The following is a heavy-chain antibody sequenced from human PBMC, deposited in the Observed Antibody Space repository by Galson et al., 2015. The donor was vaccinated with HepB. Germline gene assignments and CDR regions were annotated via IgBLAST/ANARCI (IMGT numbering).Heavy chain of an antibody. CDR3: AREGSINYYYMDV. CDR2: IKQDGSEK. Sequence: SLRLSCAASGFTFSSYWMTWVRQAPGKGLEWVANIKQDGSEKYYVDSVKGRFTISRDNAKNSLYLQMNSLRAEDTAVYYCAREGSINYYYMDVWGKGTTVTVSS. V-gene: IGHV3-7*01. CDR1: GFTFSSYW. J-gene: IGHJ6*03. D-gene: IGHD3-10*01.